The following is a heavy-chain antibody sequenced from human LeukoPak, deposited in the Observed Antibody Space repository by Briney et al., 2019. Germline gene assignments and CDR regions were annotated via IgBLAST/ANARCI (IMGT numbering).Heavy chain of an antibody. D-gene: IGHD6-19*01. V-gene: IGHV1-3*01. J-gene: IGHJ6*02. CDR1: GYIFANYG. Sequence: GASVKVSCKASGYIFANYGMHWVRQAPGQGPEWMGWINAGEGKTKYLQKYQDRVTITRVTSASTAYMELSSLRNEDTAVYYCARGSGWSEYYAMDVWGQGTTVIVSS. CDR3: ARGSGWSEYYAMDV. CDR2: INAGEGKT.